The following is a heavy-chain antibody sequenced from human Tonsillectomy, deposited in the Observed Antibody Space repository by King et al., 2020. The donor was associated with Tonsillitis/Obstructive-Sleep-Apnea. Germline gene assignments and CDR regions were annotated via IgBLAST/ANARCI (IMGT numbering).Heavy chain of an antibody. D-gene: IGHD2-2*01. J-gene: IGHJ4*02. V-gene: IGHV5-10-1*01. CDR3: ARVVPAASTYYFDY. CDR2: IDPICSYT. CDR1: GYSFTSYW. Sequence: VQLVESGAEGKKPGESLRISCKGSGYSFTSYWISWVRQIPGKGLEGLGSIDPICSYTHYSPSFQGHVPIPADKSISTAYLQWSSLKASDTAMYYCARVVPAASTYYFDYWGQGTLVTVSS.